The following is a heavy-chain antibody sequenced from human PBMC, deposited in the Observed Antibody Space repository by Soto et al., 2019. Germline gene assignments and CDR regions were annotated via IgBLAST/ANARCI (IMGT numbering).Heavy chain of an antibody. Sequence: SVKVSCKAAGGAFSIYAISCVLQSPLQGLDWMGGIIPIFGTANYAQKFQGRVTITADESTSTAYMELSSLRSEDTAVYYCARNFGSSPYYYYYYGMDVWGQGTTVTVSS. D-gene: IGHD6-13*01. J-gene: IGHJ6*02. CDR2: IIPIFGTA. CDR1: GGAFSIYA. CDR3: ARNFGSSPYYYYYYGMDV. V-gene: IGHV1-69*13.